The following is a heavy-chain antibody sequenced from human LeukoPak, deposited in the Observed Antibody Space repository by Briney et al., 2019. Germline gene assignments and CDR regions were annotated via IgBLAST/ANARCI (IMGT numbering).Heavy chain of an antibody. CDR1: GGSISNYF. J-gene: IGHJ3*02. V-gene: IGHV4-59*01. Sequence: SETLSLTCTVSGGSISNYFWSWIRQPPGKGLEWIGYIYYNGITNYNPSLKSRVTISVDTSKSQFSLKLNSVTAADTAMYYCAREVVVTASSLDAFDIWGQGTMVTVS. CDR3: AREVVVTASSLDAFDI. D-gene: IGHD2-21*02. CDR2: IYYNGIT.